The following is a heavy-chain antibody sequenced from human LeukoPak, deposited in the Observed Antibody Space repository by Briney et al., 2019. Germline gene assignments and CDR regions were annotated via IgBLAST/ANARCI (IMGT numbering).Heavy chain of an antibody. V-gene: IGHV3-23*01. CDR2: ISGSGGST. CDR3: AKDREQHFLGVSYFDY. J-gene: IGHJ4*02. Sequence: GGSLRLSCAASGFTFSSYAMSWVRQAPGKGLEWVSAISGSGGSTYYADSVKGRFTISRDNSKNTLYLQMNSLRAEDTAVYYCAKDREQHFLGVSYFDYWGQGTLVTVSS. D-gene: IGHD3-3*02. CDR1: GFTFSSYA.